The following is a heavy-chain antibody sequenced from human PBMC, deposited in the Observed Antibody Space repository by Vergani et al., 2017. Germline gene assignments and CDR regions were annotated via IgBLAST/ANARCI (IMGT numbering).Heavy chain of an antibody. D-gene: IGHD2-15*01. J-gene: IGHJ6*02. Sequence: EVQLVQSGAEVKKPGASLKISCKGSGYSFTSYWIGWVRQMPGKGLEWMGIIDPGDSDTRYSPSFQGQVTISADKSISTAYLQWSSRKASDTAMYYCARHRGWGLVVVAATPWYYYYGMDVWGQGTTVTVSS. CDR2: IDPGDSDT. V-gene: IGHV5-51*01. CDR1: GYSFTSYW. CDR3: ARHRGWGLVVVAATPWYYYYGMDV.